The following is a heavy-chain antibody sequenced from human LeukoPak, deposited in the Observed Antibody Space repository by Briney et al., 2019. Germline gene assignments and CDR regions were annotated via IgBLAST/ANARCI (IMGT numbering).Heavy chain of an antibody. D-gene: IGHD3-10*01. J-gene: IGHJ4*02. V-gene: IGHV1-18*01. CDR3: ARGTVLWFGELIPFDY. Sequence: GASVKVSCKASGYTFTSYGISWVRQAPGQGLEWMGWISAYNGNTNYAQKLQGRVTMTTDTSTSTAYMELRSLRSDDTAVYYCARGTVLWFGELIPFDYWGQGTLVTVSS. CDR1: GYTFTSYG. CDR2: ISAYNGNT.